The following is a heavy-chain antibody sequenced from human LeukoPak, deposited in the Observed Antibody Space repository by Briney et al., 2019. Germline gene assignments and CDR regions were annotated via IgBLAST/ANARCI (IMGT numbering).Heavy chain of an antibody. CDR2: TFPGDSDT. D-gene: IGHD4-17*01. V-gene: IGHV5-51*01. CDR1: GYTFSNYW. CDR3: ARVPKTSVTSRYLDL. J-gene: IGHJ2*01. Sequence: GESLKISCQGSGYTFSNYWIGWVRQMPGKGLEWMGSTFPGDSDTRYSPSFQGQVTISADTSISTAYLKWSSLKASDTAMYFCARVPKTSVTSRYLDLWGRGTLLTVSS.